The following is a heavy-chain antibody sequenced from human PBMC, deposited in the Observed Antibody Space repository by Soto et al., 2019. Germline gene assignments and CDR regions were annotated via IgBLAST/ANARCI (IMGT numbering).Heavy chain of an antibody. CDR3: ARVREGCTANNCYFGP. CDR2: VHISGHS. V-gene: IGHV4-4*02. CDR1: GGSVRAPDW. Sequence: PSETLSLTCTLSGGSVRAPDWWNWVRQSPDKGLEWIAEVHISGHSNYNPSLRSRVSVSIDSSKSQFYLNLNSVTAADTAIYYCARVREGCTANNCYFGPCGQGTQVAVSS. J-gene: IGHJ5*01. D-gene: IGHD2-8*02.